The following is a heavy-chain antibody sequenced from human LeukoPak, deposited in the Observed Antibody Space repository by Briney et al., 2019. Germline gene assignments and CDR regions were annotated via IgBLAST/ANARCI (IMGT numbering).Heavy chain of an antibody. Sequence: GGSLRLSCAASGFTFSDYWMSWVRQAPGKVLEWVANIKLDGSEKYCVDSVKGRFPISRDNAKNSLYLQMNSLRAEDTAVYYCARGGMEKRFGYYYGMDVWGKGTTVTVSS. V-gene: IGHV3-7*03. D-gene: IGHD3-3*01. CDR2: IKLDGSEK. CDR1: GFTFSDYW. J-gene: IGHJ6*04. CDR3: ARGGMEKRFGYYYGMDV.